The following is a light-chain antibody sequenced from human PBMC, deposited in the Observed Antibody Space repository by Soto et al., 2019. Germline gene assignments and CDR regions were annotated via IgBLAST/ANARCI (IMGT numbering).Light chain of an antibody. Sequence: EIVMTQSPATLSVSPGERATLSCRASQSVSSNLAWYQQQPGQAPRLLIYGASTRATGFPARFSGSGSGTEFTLTISSLQSEDSAVYYCQQYNNWPLTFGGGTKVEIK. CDR1: QSVSSN. J-gene: IGKJ4*01. V-gene: IGKV3-15*01. CDR2: GAS. CDR3: QQYNNWPLT.